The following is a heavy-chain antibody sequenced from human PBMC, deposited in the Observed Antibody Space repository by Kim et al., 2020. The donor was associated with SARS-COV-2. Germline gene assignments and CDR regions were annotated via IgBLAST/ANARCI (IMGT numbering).Heavy chain of an antibody. D-gene: IGHD2-21*01. V-gene: IGHV3-9*01. Sequence: GGSLRLSCAASGFTFDDYAMHWVRQAPGKGLEWVSGISWNSGSIGYADSVKGRFTISRDNAKNSLYLQMNSLRAEDTALYYCAKDIDHGKIPGAFDIWGQGTMVTVSS. CDR2: ISWNSGSI. CDR1: GFTFDDYA. J-gene: IGHJ3*02. CDR3: AKDIDHGKIPGAFDI.